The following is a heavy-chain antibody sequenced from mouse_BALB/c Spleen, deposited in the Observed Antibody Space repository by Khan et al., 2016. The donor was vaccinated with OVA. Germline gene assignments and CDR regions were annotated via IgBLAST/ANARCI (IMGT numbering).Heavy chain of an antibody. J-gene: IGHJ4*01. Sequence: EVHLLETGGDLVKPGGSLKLSCAASGFTFSSYGMSWVRQTPDKRLEWVATISSGGHYTYFPDSVRGRFTISSDNAKNTLYLQMSSLKSEDTAMYYYAGAITTVKGDYDAMDYWGQGTSVTVSS. CDR1: GFTFSSYG. CDR3: AGAITTVKGDYDAMDY. V-gene: IGHV5-6*01. D-gene: IGHD1-1*01. CDR2: ISSGGHYT.